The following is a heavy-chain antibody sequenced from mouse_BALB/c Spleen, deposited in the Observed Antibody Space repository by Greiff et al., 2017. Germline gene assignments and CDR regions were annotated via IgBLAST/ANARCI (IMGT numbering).Heavy chain of an antibody. Sequence: QVQLKQSGAELARPGASVKLSCTASGYTFTDYYINWVKQRTGQGLEWIGEIYPGSGNTYYNEKFKGKATLTADKSSSTAYMQLSSLTSEDSAVYFCARSTQDNYVDYAMYYWGQGTSVTVSS. CDR3: ARSTQDNYVDYAMYY. V-gene: IGHV1-77*01. J-gene: IGHJ4*01. CDR2: IYPGSGNT. D-gene: IGHD1-3*01. CDR1: GYTFTDYY.